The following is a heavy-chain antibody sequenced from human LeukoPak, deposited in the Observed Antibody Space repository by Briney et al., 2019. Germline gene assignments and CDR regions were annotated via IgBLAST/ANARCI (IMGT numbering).Heavy chain of an antibody. CDR1: GFTFSIHA. CDR2: IGGGDT. D-gene: IGHD1-1*01. J-gene: IGHJ4*02. V-gene: IGHV3-23*01. CDR3: AKDWIPYNRVFDCFDF. Sequence: GGSLRLTCAGSGFTFSIHAMSWVRQAPGKGLEWVSTIGGGDTYYADSVKGRFTISRDDSQSTVHLQMNSLRAEDTAVYYCAKDWIPYNRVFDCFDFWGQGTLVTVSS.